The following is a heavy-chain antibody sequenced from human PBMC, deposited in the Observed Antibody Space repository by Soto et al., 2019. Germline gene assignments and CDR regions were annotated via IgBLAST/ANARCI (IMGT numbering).Heavy chain of an antibody. J-gene: IGHJ5*02. CDR3: ATRITVFGLLIPPFDP. CDR2: INHTGGT. V-gene: IGHV4-34*02. D-gene: IGHD3-3*01. Sequence: QVHLQQWGAGLLKPSETLSLTCAVYGGSVNGYYWNWIRQPPGKGLEWIGEINHTGGTPYNPSLKRRVTMSVDTSKTQFSLRLSSVTAADTAIYYCATRITVFGLLIPPFDPWGQGTQVTVSS. CDR1: GGSVNGYY.